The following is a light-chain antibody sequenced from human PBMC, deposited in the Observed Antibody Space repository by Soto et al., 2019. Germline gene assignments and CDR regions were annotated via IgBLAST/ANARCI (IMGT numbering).Light chain of an antibody. CDR3: QQYNSYSLIT. CDR1: QDIKNY. V-gene: IGKV1-33*01. CDR2: DAS. Sequence: DIPMTQSPSSLSASVGDRVTIPCQASQDIKNYLNWYQQKSGKAPKLLIYDASDLETGVPSRFSGSGSGTEFTLTISSLQPDDFATYYCQQYNSYSLITFGQGTRLEIK. J-gene: IGKJ5*01.